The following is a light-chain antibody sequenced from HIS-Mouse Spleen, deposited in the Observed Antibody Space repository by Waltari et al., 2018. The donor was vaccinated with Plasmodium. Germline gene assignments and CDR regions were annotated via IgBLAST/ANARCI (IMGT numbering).Light chain of an antibody. V-gene: IGKV3-20*01. Sequence: ELVLTQSPAPLSLSPGDRATLSCRASQSVSSSYLAWYQQKPGQAPRLLIYGASSRATGIPDRFSGSGSGTDFTLTISRLEPEDFAVYYCQQYGSSPLTFGGGTKVEIK. CDR1: QSVSSSY. J-gene: IGKJ4*01. CDR3: QQYGSSPLT. CDR2: GAS.